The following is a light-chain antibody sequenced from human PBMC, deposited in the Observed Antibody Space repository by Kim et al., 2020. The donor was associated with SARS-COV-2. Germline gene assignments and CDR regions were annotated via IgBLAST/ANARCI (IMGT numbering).Light chain of an antibody. J-gene: IGKJ4*01. CDR3: QQYDNPPIT. V-gene: IGKV1-33*01. CDR1: QGITNY. Sequence: DIQMTQSPSSLSASVGGRVTTTCQASQGITNYLNWYQQKPGKAPKLLIYDASNLEPGVPSRFSGSGSGTDFSFTISSLQPEDIATYYCQQYDNPPITFGGGTKVDIK. CDR2: DAS.